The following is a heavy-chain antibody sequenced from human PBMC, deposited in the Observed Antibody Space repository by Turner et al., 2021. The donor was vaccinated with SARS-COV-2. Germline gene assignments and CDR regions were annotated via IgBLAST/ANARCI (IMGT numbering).Heavy chain of an antibody. CDR1: GFTVSSNY. CDR2: IYSGGST. Sequence: ELQLVETGGGLMQPGGSLRLSCAASGFTVSSNYMSWVRQAPGKGLEWVLVIYSGGSTYYADSVKGRFTISRDNSKNTLYLQMNSLRAEDTAVYYCARGSHDFWSGYYPTYFDYWGQGTLVTVSS. J-gene: IGHJ4*02. D-gene: IGHD3-3*01. V-gene: IGHV3-53*02. CDR3: ARGSHDFWSGYYPTYFDY.